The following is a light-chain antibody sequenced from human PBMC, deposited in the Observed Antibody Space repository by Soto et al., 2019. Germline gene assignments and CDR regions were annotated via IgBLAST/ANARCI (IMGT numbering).Light chain of an antibody. J-gene: IGKJ1*01. CDR1: QSVSIS. V-gene: IGKV3-15*01. CDR2: GAS. Sequence: EIVMTQSPATLSVSLGDRATLSCRASQSVSISLAWYQQRPGQPPRLLIYGASTRATDIPARFSGSGSGTDFTLTISSLQSEDFAVYYCQQYNNWPPWTFGQGTKVDIK. CDR3: QQYNNWPPWT.